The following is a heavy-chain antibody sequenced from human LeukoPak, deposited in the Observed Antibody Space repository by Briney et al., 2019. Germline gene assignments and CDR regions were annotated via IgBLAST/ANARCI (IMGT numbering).Heavy chain of an antibody. Sequence: ASVKVSCTASGYTFTSYAMHWVRQAPGQRLEWMGWINAGNGNTKYSQKFQGRVTITRDTSASTAYMELSSLRSEDTAVYYCARDAYCGGDCYSGFDYWGQGTLVTVSS. CDR2: INAGNGNT. CDR3: ARDAYCGGDCYSGFDY. V-gene: IGHV1-3*01. J-gene: IGHJ4*02. D-gene: IGHD2-21*02. CDR1: GYTFTSYA.